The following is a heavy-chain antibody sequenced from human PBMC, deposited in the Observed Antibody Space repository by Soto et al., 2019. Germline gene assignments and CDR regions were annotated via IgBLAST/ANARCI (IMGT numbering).Heavy chain of an antibody. CDR3: ARGDIVVVVAAHDAFDI. V-gene: IGHV1-8*01. D-gene: IGHD2-15*01. CDR2: MNPNSGNT. CDR1: GYTFTSYD. J-gene: IGHJ3*02. Sequence: ASVKVSCKASGYTFTSYDINWVRQATGQGLEWMGWMNPNSGNTGYAQKFQGRVTMTRNTSISTAYMELSSLRSEDTAVYYCARGDIVVVVAAHDAFDIWGQGAMVTVSS.